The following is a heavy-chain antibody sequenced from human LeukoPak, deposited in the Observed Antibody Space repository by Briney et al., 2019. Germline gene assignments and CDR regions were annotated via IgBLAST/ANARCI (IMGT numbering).Heavy chain of an antibody. CDR2: IKQDGSEK. CDR1: GFTFSSYW. CDR3: ARGGYYDSSGYKIGGMDV. J-gene: IGHJ6*02. V-gene: IGHV3-7*01. D-gene: IGHD3-22*01. Sequence: GGSLRLSCAASGFTFSSYWMSWVRQAPGKGLEWVANIKQDGSEKYYVDSVKGRFTISRDNAKNSLYLQMNSLRAEDTAVYYCARGGYYDSSGYKIGGMDVWGQGTTVTVSS.